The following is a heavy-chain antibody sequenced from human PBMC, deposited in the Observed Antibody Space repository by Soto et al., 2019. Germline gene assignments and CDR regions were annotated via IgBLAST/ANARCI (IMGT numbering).Heavy chain of an antibody. CDR1: GGTFSSYT. CDR3: ARSYGDTAMVTYYFDY. Sequence: SVKVSCKASGGTFSSYTISWVRQAPGQGLEWMGRIIPILGIANYVQKFQGRVTITADKSTSTAYMELSSLRSEDTAVYYCARSYGDTAMVTYYFDYWGQGTLVTVSS. CDR2: IIPILGIA. D-gene: IGHD5-18*01. V-gene: IGHV1-69*02. J-gene: IGHJ4*02.